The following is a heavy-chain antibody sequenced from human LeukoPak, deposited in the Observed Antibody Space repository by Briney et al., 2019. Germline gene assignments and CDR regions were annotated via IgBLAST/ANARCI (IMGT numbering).Heavy chain of an antibody. J-gene: IGHJ4*02. CDR1: GYTFTSYD. CDR3: EKSPSRERKWIQLWSPNFDY. CDR2: VNPNSGNT. V-gene: IGHV1-8*01. Sequence: ASVKVSCKASGYTFTSYDINWVRQATGQGLEWMGWVNPNSGNTGYAQKFQGRVTMTRNTSISTAYMELSSLRSEDTAVYYCEKSPSRERKWIQLWSPNFDYWGQGTLVTVSS. D-gene: IGHD5-18*01.